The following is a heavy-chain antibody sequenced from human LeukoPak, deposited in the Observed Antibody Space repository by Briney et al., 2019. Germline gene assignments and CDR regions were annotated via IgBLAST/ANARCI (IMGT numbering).Heavy chain of an antibody. CDR3: ARRVVPAAMRVGAFDI. CDR2: IYHSGST. D-gene: IGHD2-2*01. J-gene: IGHJ3*02. CDR1: GYSISSGYY. Sequence: PSETLSLTCAVSGYSISSGYYWGWIRQPPGKGLEWIGSIYHSGSTYYNPSLKSRVTISVDTSKNQFSLKLSSVTAADTAVYYCARRVVPAAMRVGAFDIWGQGTMVTVSS. V-gene: IGHV4-38-2*01.